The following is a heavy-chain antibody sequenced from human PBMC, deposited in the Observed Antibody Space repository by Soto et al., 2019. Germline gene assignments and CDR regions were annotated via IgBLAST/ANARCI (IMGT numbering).Heavy chain of an antibody. CDR2: ISGSGGST. J-gene: IGHJ6*03. V-gene: IGHV3-23*01. CDR1: GFTFSNYA. CDR3: ALRYCSRTTCPPLNSYFYMDV. D-gene: IGHD2-2*01. Sequence: EMQLLESGGGLVQPGGSLRLSCAASGFTFSNYAMTWVRQAPGKGLEWVSGISGSGGSTSHAGSVKGRFAISRDNSKNTLYLQMNSLRAEDTAVYYCALRYCSRTTCPPLNSYFYMDVWGKGTTVTVSS.